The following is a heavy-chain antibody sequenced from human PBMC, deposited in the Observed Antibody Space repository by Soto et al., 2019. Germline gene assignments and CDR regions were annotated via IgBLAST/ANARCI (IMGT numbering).Heavy chain of an antibody. D-gene: IGHD6-19*01. CDR2: IYWNDDK. Sequence: SGPTLVNPTQTLTLTCTFSGFSLSTRGLGVGWIRQPPGKALECLALIYWNDDKRYNPSLKSRLTITKDTSKNHVVLTMTNLDPVDTATYYCAHVWLAAYFDLWGQGTLVTV. V-gene: IGHV2-5*01. CDR3: AHVWLAAYFDL. J-gene: IGHJ4*02. CDR1: GFSLSTRGLG.